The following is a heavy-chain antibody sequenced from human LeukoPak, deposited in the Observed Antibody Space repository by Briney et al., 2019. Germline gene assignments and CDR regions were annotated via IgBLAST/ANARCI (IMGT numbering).Heavy chain of an antibody. CDR3: ARDPGTEVRGIISYCYYYYMDV. J-gene: IGHJ6*03. CDR1: GYTFTNYY. V-gene: IGHV1-46*01. Sequence: ASVKVSCKASGYTFTNYYIHWVRQAPGQGLEWMGIIKPSGGSTSYAQKFQGRVTMTRDMSTSTVYMEVSSLRSEDRAVYYCARDPGTEVRGIISYCYYYYMDVWGKGTTVTVSS. CDR2: IKPSGGST. D-gene: IGHD3-10*01.